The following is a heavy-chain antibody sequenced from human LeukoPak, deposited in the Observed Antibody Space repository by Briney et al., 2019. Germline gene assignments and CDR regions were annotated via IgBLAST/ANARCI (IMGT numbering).Heavy chain of an antibody. CDR1: GGSISSYY. CDR3: ARVKIRPGSYYEVLDY. D-gene: IGHD1-26*01. CDR2: IYYSGST. J-gene: IGHJ4*02. Sequence: PSETLSLTCTVSGGSISSYYWSWIRQPPGKGLEWIGYIYYSGSTNYNPSLKSRVTISVDTSKNQFSLKLSSVTAADTAVYYCARVKIRPGSYYEVLDYWGQGTLVTVSS. V-gene: IGHV4-59*01.